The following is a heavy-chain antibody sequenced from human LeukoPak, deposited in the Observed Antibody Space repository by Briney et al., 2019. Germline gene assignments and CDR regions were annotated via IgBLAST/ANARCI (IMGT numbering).Heavy chain of an antibody. CDR2: ISTSGGDT. V-gene: IGHV3-23*01. J-gene: IGHJ4*02. CDR1: GFTFTDSA. D-gene: IGHD1-26*01. CDR3: AKGGSYAPLDY. Sequence: GGSLRLSCAASGFTFTDSAMTWVRQAPGKGLEWVSAISTSGGDTIYTDSVKDRFTISRDNSKNTLYLQMNSLRAEDTPIYYCAKGGSYAPLDYWGQGTLVTVSS.